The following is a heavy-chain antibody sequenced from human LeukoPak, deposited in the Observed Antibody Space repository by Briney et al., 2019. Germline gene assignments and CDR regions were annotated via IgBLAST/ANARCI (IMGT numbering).Heavy chain of an antibody. V-gene: IGHV3-21*01. CDR2: ISSSSSYI. J-gene: IGHJ6*02. CDR1: GFTFSSYS. D-gene: IGHD6-13*01. CDR3: ARDVLYSSPYYGMDV. Sequence: GGSLRLSCAAPGFTFSSYSMNWVRQAPGKGLEWVSSISSSSSYIYYADSVKGRFTISRDNAKNSLYLQMNSLRAEDTAVYYCARDVLYSSPYYGMDVWGQGTTVTVSS.